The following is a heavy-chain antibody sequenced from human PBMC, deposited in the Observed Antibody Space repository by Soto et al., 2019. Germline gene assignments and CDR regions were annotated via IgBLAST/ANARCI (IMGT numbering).Heavy chain of an antibody. Sequence: PSETLSLTCTVSGGSISSYYWSWIRQPPGKGLEWIGYIYYSGSTNYNPSLKSRVTISVDTSKNQFSLKLSSVTAADTAVYYCASSNIAAAGFYYYGIDVWGRGTTVT. V-gene: IGHV4-59*01. CDR1: GGSISSYY. CDR3: ASSNIAAAGFYYYGIDV. J-gene: IGHJ6*02. CDR2: IYYSGST. D-gene: IGHD6-13*01.